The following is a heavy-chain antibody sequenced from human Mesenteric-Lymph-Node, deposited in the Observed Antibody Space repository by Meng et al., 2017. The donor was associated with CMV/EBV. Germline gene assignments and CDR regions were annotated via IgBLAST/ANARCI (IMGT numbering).Heavy chain of an antibody. J-gene: IGHJ4*02. CDR3: TRDPGDYSSWFDY. V-gene: IGHV3-49*04. D-gene: IGHD6-13*01. CDR2: IRSKAYGGTT. Sequence: GESLKISCAASEFTLNDSDMNWVYEPPGTRLEWVGFIRSKAYGGTTEYAASVKGRFTISRDDSKSIAYLQMNSLKTEDTAVYYCTRDPGDYSSWFDYWGQGTLVTVSS. CDR1: EFTLNDSD.